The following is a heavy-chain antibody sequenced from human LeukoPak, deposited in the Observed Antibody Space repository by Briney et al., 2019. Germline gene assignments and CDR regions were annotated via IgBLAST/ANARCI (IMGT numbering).Heavy chain of an antibody. D-gene: IGHD3-3*01. Sequence: PGGSLRLSCAASGFTFSSDWMSWVRQAPGKGLECVANIKQDGSEKYYVDSVKGRFTISRDNAKNSLYLQMNSLRAEDTAVYYCARGPYYDFWSGPDFDYWGQGTLVTVSS. CDR3: ARGPYYDFWSGPDFDY. CDR2: IKQDGSEK. V-gene: IGHV3-7*05. J-gene: IGHJ4*02. CDR1: GFTFSSDW.